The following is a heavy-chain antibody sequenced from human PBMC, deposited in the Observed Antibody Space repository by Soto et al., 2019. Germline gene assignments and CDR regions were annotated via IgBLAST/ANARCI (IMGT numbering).Heavy chain of an antibody. Sequence: ASETLSLTCTVSGGSISSYYWSWIRQPPGKGLEWIGYIYYSGSTYYNPSLKSRVTISVDTSKNQFSLKLSSVTAADTAVYYCASVGPRGYSYGFDYWGQGTLVTVS. CDR3: ASVGPRGYSYGFDY. D-gene: IGHD5-18*01. V-gene: IGHV4-59*01. CDR2: IYYSGST. CDR1: GGSISSYY. J-gene: IGHJ4*02.